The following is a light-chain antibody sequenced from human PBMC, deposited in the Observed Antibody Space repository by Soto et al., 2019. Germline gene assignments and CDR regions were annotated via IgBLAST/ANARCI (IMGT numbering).Light chain of an antibody. CDR2: GVS. CDR3: QQTYMVQYT. Sequence: DIQMTQSPSSLSASVGDRVTITCRSSQSVSTYLNWYFQKSGGAPKLLIHGVSKLENGTPSRFSGSGLATDFTLTINTLQPEDFAVYFCQQTYMVQYTFGQGTKVHIK. J-gene: IGKJ2*01. V-gene: IGKV1-39*01. CDR1: QSVSTY.